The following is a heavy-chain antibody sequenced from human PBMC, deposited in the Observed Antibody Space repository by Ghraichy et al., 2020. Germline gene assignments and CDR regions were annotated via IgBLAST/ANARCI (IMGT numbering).Heavy chain of an antibody. J-gene: IGHJ4*02. Sequence: GGSLRLSCAASGFTFSSYAMHWVRQAPGKGLEWVSFIRDGGSNKYYADSVKGRFTISRDSSKNTLYLQMNSLRAEDTAVYYCAKDRGWELLDLDYWGQASLATVSS. V-gene: IGHV3-30*02. D-gene: IGHD1-26*01. CDR2: IRDGGSNK. CDR1: GFTFSSYA. CDR3: AKDRGWELLDLDY.